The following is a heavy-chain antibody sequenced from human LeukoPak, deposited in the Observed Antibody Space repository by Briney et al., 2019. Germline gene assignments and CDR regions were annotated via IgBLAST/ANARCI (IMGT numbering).Heavy chain of an antibody. CDR3: ARGFRYYVDSLWAFDI. CDR1: GGSFSGYY. Sequence: SETLSLTCAVYGGSFSGYYWSWIRQPPGKGLEWIGEINHSGSTNYNPSLKSRVTISVDTSKNQFSLKLSSVTAADTAVYYCARGFRYYVDSLWAFDIWGQGTMVTVSS. D-gene: IGHD3-10*02. V-gene: IGHV4-34*01. CDR2: INHSGST. J-gene: IGHJ3*02.